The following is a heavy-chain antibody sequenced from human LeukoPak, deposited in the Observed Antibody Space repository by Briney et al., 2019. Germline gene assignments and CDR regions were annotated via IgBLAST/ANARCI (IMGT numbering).Heavy chain of an antibody. CDR1: GFTFSSYE. CDR2: ISSSGSTI. D-gene: IGHD2-8*01. CDR3: AKDRCSNGIGCLYYYMDV. J-gene: IGHJ6*03. Sequence: GGSLRLSCAASGFTFSSYEMNWVRQAPGKGLEWVSYISSSGSTIYYADSVKGRFTISRDNAKNSLYLQMNSLRAEDTAVYYCAKDRCSNGIGCLYYYMDVWGKGSTVTIYS. V-gene: IGHV3-48*03.